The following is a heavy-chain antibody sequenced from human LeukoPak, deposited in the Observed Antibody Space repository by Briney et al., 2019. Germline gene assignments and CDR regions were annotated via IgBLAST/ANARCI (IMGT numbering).Heavy chain of an antibody. Sequence: GGSLRLSCAASGFTFSSYAMSWVRQAPGKGLEWVSAISGSSGSTYYADSVKGRFTISRDNSKNTLYLQMNSLRAEDTAVYYCAKYLLERRTRGSYYYYYYMDVWGKGTTVNVSS. D-gene: IGHD1-1*01. CDR3: AKYLLERRTRGSYYYYYYMDV. CDR2: ISGSSGST. V-gene: IGHV3-23*01. CDR1: GFTFSSYA. J-gene: IGHJ6*03.